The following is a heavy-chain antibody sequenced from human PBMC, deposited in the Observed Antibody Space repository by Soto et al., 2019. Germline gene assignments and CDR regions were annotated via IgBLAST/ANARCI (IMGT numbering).Heavy chain of an antibody. Sequence: PSETLSLTCTVSGGSVSSGSYYWSWIRQPPGKGLEWIGYIYYSGSTNYNPSLKSRVTISVDTSKNQFSLKLSSVTAADTAVYYCARDQRGYSGYEYYYYGMDVWGQGTTVTVS. D-gene: IGHD5-12*01. CDR3: ARDQRGYSGYEYYYYGMDV. CDR1: GGSVSSGSYY. V-gene: IGHV4-61*01. J-gene: IGHJ6*02. CDR2: IYYSGST.